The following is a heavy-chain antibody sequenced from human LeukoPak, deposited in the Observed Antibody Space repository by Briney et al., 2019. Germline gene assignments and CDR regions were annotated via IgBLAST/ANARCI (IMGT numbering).Heavy chain of an antibody. Sequence: PGGSLRLSCAASGFTFSSYAMSWVRQAPGKGLEWVSAISGSGGSTYYADSVKGRFTISRDNSKNTLYLQMNSLRAEDTAVYYCAKVGTVVVPAAIWAYYYYGMDVWGQGTTVTVSS. CDR2: ISGSGGST. V-gene: IGHV3-23*01. CDR3: AKVGTVVVPAAIWAYYYYGMDV. J-gene: IGHJ6*02. D-gene: IGHD2-2*01. CDR1: GFTFSSYA.